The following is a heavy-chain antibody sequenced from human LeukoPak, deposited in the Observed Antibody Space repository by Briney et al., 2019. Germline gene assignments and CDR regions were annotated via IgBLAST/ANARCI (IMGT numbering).Heavy chain of an antibody. V-gene: IGHV1-2*02. Sequence: GASVTLSCKASGYTFTDYSLHWMRHAPGQGLEWMGWINPNSGGTNFAQTFQGRVTMTRDTSVSPAYMELTSLTSDDTAVYYCALLATAAGVNHWGQGTLVTVSS. CDR2: INPNSGGT. CDR3: ALLATAAGVNH. CDR1: GYTFTDYS. J-gene: IGHJ5*02. D-gene: IGHD6-13*01.